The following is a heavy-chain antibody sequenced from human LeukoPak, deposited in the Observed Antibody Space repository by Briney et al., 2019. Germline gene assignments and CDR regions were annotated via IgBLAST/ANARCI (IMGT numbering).Heavy chain of an antibody. CDR1: GYTFTTYG. CDR2: ISAYNGNT. Sequence: ASVKVSCKASGYTFTTYGISWVRQAPGQGLEWMGWISAYNGNTNYAQNLQGRVTMTTDTSTSTVYMELSSLRSEDTAVYYCARQFRGYYYDSSGYYAGRAFDIWGQGTMVTVSS. D-gene: IGHD3-22*01. CDR3: ARQFRGYYYDSSGYYAGRAFDI. V-gene: IGHV1-18*01. J-gene: IGHJ3*02.